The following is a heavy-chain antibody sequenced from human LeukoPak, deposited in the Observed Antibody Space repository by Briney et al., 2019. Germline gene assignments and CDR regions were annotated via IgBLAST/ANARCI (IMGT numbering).Heavy chain of an antibody. D-gene: IGHD3-10*01. J-gene: IGHJ4*02. Sequence: GGSLRLSCAASGFTFSSYAMHWVRQAPGKGLEWVAVISYDGSNKYYADSVKGRFTISRDNSKNTLYLQMNSLRAEDTAVYYCARDFNGELPAMAAPDYWGQGTLVTVSS. V-gene: IGHV3-30-3*01. CDR1: GFTFSSYA. CDR2: ISYDGSNK. CDR3: ARDFNGELPAMAAPDY.